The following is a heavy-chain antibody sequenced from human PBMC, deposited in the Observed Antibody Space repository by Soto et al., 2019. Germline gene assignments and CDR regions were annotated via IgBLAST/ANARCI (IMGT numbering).Heavy chain of an antibody. V-gene: IGHV3-49*04. CDR1: GFTFGDYA. D-gene: IGHD2-15*01. CDR3: TRDRGRGCSGGSFYSAFDI. Sequence: GGSLRLSCTASGFTFGDYAMSWVRQAPGKGLEWVGFIRSKAYGGTTEYAASVKGRFTISRDDSKSIAYLQMNSLKTEDTAVYYCTRDRGRGCSGGSFYSAFDIWGHGTMVTVSS. CDR2: IRSKAYGGTT. J-gene: IGHJ3*02.